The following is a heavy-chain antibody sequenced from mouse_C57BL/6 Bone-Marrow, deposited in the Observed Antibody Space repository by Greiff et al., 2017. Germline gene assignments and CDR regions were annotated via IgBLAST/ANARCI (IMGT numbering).Heavy chain of an antibody. J-gene: IGHJ2*01. V-gene: IGHV14-4*01. Sequence: EVKLQESGAELVRPGASVKLSCTASGFNIKDDYMHWVKQRPEQGLEWIGWIDPENGDTEYASKFQGKATITADTSSNTAYLQLSSLTSEDTAVYYCTLYYYEDVDYGGQGTTLTVSS. D-gene: IGHD1-1*01. CDR1: GFNIKDDY. CDR2: IDPENGDT. CDR3: TLYYYEDVDY.